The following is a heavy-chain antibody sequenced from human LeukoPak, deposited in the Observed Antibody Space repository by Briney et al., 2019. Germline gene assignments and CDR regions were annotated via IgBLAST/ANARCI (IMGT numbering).Heavy chain of an antibody. V-gene: IGHV4-59*01. Sequence: TETLSLTCTVSGGSISSYYWSWIRQPPGKGLEWIGYIYNSGSTNYNHSLKSRVTISEDMSNNQFSLKLSSVTAADTAVYYCAREARRGGYNPRGYWGQGTLVTVSS. CDR2: IYNSGST. CDR1: GGSISSYY. J-gene: IGHJ4*02. D-gene: IGHD5-24*01. CDR3: AREARRGGYNPRGY.